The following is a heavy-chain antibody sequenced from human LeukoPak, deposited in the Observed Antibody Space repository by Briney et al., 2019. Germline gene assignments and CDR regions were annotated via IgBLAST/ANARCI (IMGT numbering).Heavy chain of an antibody. D-gene: IGHD6-13*01. V-gene: IGHV4-59*01. Sequence: SETLSLTCTVSGGSISSYYWSWIRQPPGKGLEWIGYIYYSGSTNYNPSLKSRVTISVDTFKNQFSLKLSSVTAADTAVYYCARESGSSWVYGMDVWGQGTTVTVSS. CDR1: GGSISSYY. CDR2: IYYSGST. CDR3: ARESGSSWVYGMDV. J-gene: IGHJ6*02.